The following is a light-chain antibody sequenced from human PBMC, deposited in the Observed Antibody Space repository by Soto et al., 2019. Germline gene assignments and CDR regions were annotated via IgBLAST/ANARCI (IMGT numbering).Light chain of an antibody. CDR3: SSYTDSSILI. V-gene: IGLV2-14*01. CDR1: SSDVGGYNY. J-gene: IGLJ2*01. CDR2: DVT. Sequence: QSALTQPAAVSGSPGQSITISCTGTSSDVGGYNYVSWYQQHPGKAPKLMIYDVTNRPSGVSNRFSGFKSGNTASLTISGLQAEDEADYYCSSYTDSSILIFGGGTKLTVL.